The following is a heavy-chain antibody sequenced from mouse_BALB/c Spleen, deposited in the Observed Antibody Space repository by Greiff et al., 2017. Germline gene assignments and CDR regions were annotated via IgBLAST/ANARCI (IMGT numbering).Heavy chain of an antibody. CDR2: IWTGGGT. V-gene: IGHV2-9-2*01. CDR3: VSEDRYDAMDY. D-gene: IGHD2-14*01. CDR1: GFSLTSYD. Sequence: VKLVESGPGLVAPSQSLSITCTVSGFSLTSYDISWIRQPPGKGLEWLGVIWTGGGTNYNSAFMSRLSISKDNSKSQVFLKMNSLQTDDTAIYYCVSEDRYDAMDYWGQGTSVTVSS. J-gene: IGHJ4*01.